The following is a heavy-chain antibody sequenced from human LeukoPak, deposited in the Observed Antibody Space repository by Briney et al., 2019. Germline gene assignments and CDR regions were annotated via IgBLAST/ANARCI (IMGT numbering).Heavy chain of an antibody. J-gene: IGHJ4*02. CDR1: GGSISSSSYY. CDR2: IYYSGST. Sequence: SETLSLTCTVSGGSISSSSYYWGWIRQPPGKGLEWIGSIYYSGSTYYNPSLKSRVTISVDTSKNQFSLKLSSVTAADTAVYYCARDFNWNDVGFDYWGQGTLVTVSS. CDR3: ARDFNWNDVGFDY. D-gene: IGHD1-20*01. V-gene: IGHV4-39*07.